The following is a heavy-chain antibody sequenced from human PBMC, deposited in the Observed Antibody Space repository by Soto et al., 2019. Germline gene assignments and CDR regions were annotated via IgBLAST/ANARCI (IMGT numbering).Heavy chain of an antibody. Sequence: GSLRLSCAASGFTFSSYSMNWVRQAPGKGLEWVSSISSSSSYIYYADSVKGRFTISRDNAKNSLYLQMNSLRAEDTAVYYCASGVAAPRAGYFQHWGQGTLVTVSS. J-gene: IGHJ1*01. D-gene: IGHD2-15*01. CDR2: ISSSSSYI. CDR3: ASGVAAPRAGYFQH. CDR1: GFTFSSYS. V-gene: IGHV3-21*01.